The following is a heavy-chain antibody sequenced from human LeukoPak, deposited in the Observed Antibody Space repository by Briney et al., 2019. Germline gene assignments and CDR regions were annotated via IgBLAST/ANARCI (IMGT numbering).Heavy chain of an antibody. D-gene: IGHD4-23*01. CDR3: ARGYGGNTGGAFDI. CDR2: IYYSGST. Sequence: SETLSLTCTVSGGSISSYYWSWIRQPPGKGLEWIGYIYYSGSTNHNPSLKSRVTISVDTSKNQFSLKLSSVTAADTAVYYCARGYGGNTGGAFDIWGQGTMVTVSS. CDR1: GGSISSYY. V-gene: IGHV4-59*01. J-gene: IGHJ3*02.